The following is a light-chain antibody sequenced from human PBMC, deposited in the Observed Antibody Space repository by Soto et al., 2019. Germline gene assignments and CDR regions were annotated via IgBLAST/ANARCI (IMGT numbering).Light chain of an antibody. CDR2: DVA. V-gene: IGLV2-14*03. CDR1: SSDVGAYNF. CDR3: MSFTSSNTYV. J-gene: IGLJ1*01. Sequence: QSFLTQPASVSGSPGQSITISCTGTSSDVGAYNFVSWYQHYPDKAPKVVIYDVANRPSGVSYRFSASKSGNTASLTISGLQAEDEADYYCMSFTSSNTYVFGTGTKVTVL.